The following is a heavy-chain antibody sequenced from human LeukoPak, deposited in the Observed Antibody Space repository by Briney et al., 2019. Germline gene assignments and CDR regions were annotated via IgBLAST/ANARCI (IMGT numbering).Heavy chain of an antibody. Sequence: GGSLRLSCAASGFTFSKYAMSWVRQAPGKGLEWVSAISDSGGSTYYADSAKGRFTISRDNSKNTLYLQMNSLRAEDTAIYYCAKRVEYSSSSGGYFDYWGQGTLVTVSS. CDR1: GFTFSKYA. V-gene: IGHV3-23*01. CDR2: ISDSGGST. J-gene: IGHJ4*02. CDR3: AKRVEYSSSSGGYFDY. D-gene: IGHD6-6*01.